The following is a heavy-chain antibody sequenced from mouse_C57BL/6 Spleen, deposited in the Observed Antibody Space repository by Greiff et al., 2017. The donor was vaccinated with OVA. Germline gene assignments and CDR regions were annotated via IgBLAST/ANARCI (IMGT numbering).Heavy chain of an antibody. CDR3: ALPSYGAWFAY. Sequence: VQLQQPGAELVKPGASVKLSCKASGYTFTSYWMHWVKQRPGRGLEWIGRIGPNSGGTKYNEKFKSKATLTVDKPPSTAYMQLSSLTSEDSAVYYCALPSYGAWFAYWGQGTLVTVSA. CDR1: GYTFTSYW. V-gene: IGHV1-72*01. D-gene: IGHD1-1*01. CDR2: IGPNSGGT. J-gene: IGHJ3*01.